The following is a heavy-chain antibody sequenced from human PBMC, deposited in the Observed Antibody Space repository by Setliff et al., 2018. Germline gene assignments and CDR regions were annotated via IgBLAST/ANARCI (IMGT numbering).Heavy chain of an antibody. J-gene: IGHJ6*02. CDR2: MNPNSGNT. CDR3: ARGRERDYNFWSGYYTYYYYGMDV. V-gene: IGHV1-8*01. D-gene: IGHD3-3*01. CDR1: GTTFNSHA. Sequence: ASVKVSCKTAGTTFNSHAINWVRQATGQGLEWMGWMNPNSGNTGYAQKFQGRVTMTRNTSISTAYMELSSMRSEDTAVYYCARGRERDYNFWSGYYTYYYYGMDVWGQGTTVTVSS.